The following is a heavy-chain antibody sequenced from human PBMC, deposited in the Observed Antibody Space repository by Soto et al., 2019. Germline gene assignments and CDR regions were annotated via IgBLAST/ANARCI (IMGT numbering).Heavy chain of an antibody. CDR2: IISIFGTA. V-gene: IGHV1-69*13. Sequence: ASVKVSCKASGGTFSSYAISWVRQAPGQGLEWMGGIISIFGTANYAQKFQGRVTITADESTSTAYMELSSLRSEDTAVYYCARMETYDSSGTGGYYFDYWGQGTLVTVSS. CDR3: ARMETYDSSGTGGYYFDY. J-gene: IGHJ4*02. D-gene: IGHD3-22*01. CDR1: GGTFSSYA.